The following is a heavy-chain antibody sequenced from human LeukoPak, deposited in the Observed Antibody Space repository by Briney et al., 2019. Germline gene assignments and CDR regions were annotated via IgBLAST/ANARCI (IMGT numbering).Heavy chain of an antibody. D-gene: IGHD3-10*01. V-gene: IGHV1-46*01. CDR2: INPSGGST. J-gene: IGHJ5*02. CDR3: ARDLLSRITMVRGVIMFDP. CDR1: GYTFTIYY. Sequence: GASVKVSCKAPGYTFTIYYMHRVRQAPGQGLEWMGIINPSGGSTSYAQKFQGRVTMTRDTSTSTVYMELSSLRSEDTAVYYCARDLLSRITMVRGVIMFDPWGQGTLVTVSS.